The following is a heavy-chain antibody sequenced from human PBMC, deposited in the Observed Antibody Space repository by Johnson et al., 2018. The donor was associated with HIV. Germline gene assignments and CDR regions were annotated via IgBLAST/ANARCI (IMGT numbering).Heavy chain of an antibody. D-gene: IGHD4-23*01. CDR1: GFTFSTYG. J-gene: IGHJ3*02. V-gene: IGHV3-30*03. CDR3: ARRRWPEGDDAFDI. Sequence: VQLVESGGGVVQPGRSLRLSCAASGFTFSTYGMHWVRQAPGKGLEWVAVISYDGSNQYYADSVKGRFTISRDNAKTSLHLQMNSLRAEDTALYYCARRRWPEGDDAFDIWGQGTMVTVSS. CDR2: ISYDGSNQ.